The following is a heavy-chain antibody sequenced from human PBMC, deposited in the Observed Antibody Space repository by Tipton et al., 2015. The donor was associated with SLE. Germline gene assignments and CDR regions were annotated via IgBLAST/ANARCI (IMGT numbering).Heavy chain of an antibody. V-gene: IGHV3-21*01. CDR3: ARAGGITMVQGVISPFDY. J-gene: IGHJ4*02. Sequence: SLRLSCAASGFTFSSYSMNWVRQAPGKGLEWVSSISSSSSYIYYADSVKGRFTISRDNAKNSLYLQMNSLRAEDTAVYYCARAGGITMVQGVISPFDYWGQGTLVTVSS. D-gene: IGHD3-10*01. CDR2: ISSSSSYI. CDR1: GFTFSSYS.